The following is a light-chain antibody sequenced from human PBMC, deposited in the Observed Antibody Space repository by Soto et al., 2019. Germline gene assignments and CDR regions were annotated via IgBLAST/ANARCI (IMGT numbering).Light chain of an antibody. CDR3: QQYYNYPWT. V-gene: IGKV3-20*01. J-gene: IGKJ1*01. CDR1: QSVSSTY. CDR2: GAS. Sequence: EIVLTQSPGTLSLSPGERATLSCRASQSVSSTYLAWYQQKPGQAPRLLIYGASSRATGIPDRFSGSGSGTDFTLTIRRLEPEDFATYYCQQYYNYPWTFGQGTKVEIK.